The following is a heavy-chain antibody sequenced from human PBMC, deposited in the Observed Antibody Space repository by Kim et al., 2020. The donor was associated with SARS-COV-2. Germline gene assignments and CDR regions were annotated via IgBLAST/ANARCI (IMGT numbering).Heavy chain of an antibody. J-gene: IGHJ2*01. V-gene: IGHV1-8*01. Sequence: ASVKVSCKASGYTFTSYDTNWVRQATGQGLEWMGWMNPNSVNTGYAQKFQGRVTMTRNTSISTAYMELSSLRSEDTAVYYCARGVVGATTDYWYFDLWGRGPLVTV. CDR1: GYTFTSYD. CDR3: ARGVVGATTDYWYFDL. D-gene: IGHD1-26*01. CDR2: MNPNSVNT.